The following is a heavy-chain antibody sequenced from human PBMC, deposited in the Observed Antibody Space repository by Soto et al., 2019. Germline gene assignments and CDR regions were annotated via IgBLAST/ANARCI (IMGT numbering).Heavy chain of an antibody. CDR3: ARDLWGYCGTDCYPLDV. CDR1: GGYISGYY. J-gene: IGHJ6*02. D-gene: IGHD2-21*02. CDR2: MYNTWST. Sequence: PSENLSLTCTVSGGYISGYYRSWIRQPPGKGLEWIGYMYNTWSTVYNPSFKSRVTISVDTSKNQFSLKLNSVTAADTAVYYCARDLWGYCGTDCYPLDVWGQGTTVT. V-gene: IGHV4-59*01.